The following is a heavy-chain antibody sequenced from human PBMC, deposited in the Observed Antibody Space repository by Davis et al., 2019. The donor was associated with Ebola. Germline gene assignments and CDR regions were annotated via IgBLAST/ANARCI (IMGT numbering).Heavy chain of an antibody. J-gene: IGHJ4*02. CDR1: GYTFTGYY. Sequence: ASVTVSCKASGYTFTGYYMHWVRQAPGQGLEWMGWMNPNSGGTQYAQKFQGRVTMTRDTSINIAYMEVSRLTSDDTAVYYCARDRECSGGDCPGVFDYWGQGTLVTVSS. CDR2: MNPNSGGT. CDR3: ARDRECSGGDCPGVFDY. D-gene: IGHD2-21*02. V-gene: IGHV1-2*02.